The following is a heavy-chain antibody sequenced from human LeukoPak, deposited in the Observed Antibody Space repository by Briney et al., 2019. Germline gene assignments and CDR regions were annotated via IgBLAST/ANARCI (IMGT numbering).Heavy chain of an antibody. CDR3: ARGTYSSSWGGYFDY. J-gene: IGHJ4*02. V-gene: IGHV3-21*01. D-gene: IGHD6-13*01. CDR2: ISSSSSYI. Sequence: PGGSLRLSCAASGFTFNSYSMIWVRQAPGKGLEWVSSISSSSSYIYYADSVKGRFTISRDNAKNSPYLQMNSLRAEDTAVYYCARGTYSSSWGGYFDYWGQGTLVTVSS. CDR1: GFTFNSYS.